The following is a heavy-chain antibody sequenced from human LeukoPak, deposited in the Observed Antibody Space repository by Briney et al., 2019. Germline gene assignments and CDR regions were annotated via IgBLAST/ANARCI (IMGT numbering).Heavy chain of an antibody. D-gene: IGHD3-10*01. CDR1: GFTFSRYS. Sequence: GWSLSLSCPVSGFTFSRYSMNWVRQAPGKGLEWVSSISSSSSYIYYADSVKGRFTISRDNAKNSLYLQMNSLRAEDTAVYYCAREPYYYGSGDLYYYMDVWGKGTTVTISS. V-gene: IGHV3-21*01. CDR2: ISSSSSYI. J-gene: IGHJ6*03. CDR3: AREPYYYGSGDLYYYMDV.